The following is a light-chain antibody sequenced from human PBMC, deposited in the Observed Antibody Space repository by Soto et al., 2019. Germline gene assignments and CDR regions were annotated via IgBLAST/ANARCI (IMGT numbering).Light chain of an antibody. CDR1: QSISVW. Sequence: DIRMTQSPSTLSASVIDRVTITCRASQSISVWLAWYQHKPGKAPKLLIYDASSLESGVPSRFSGSGSGTEFTLTISSLQPDDFATYYCQQYNSYPWTFGQGTKVEIK. J-gene: IGKJ1*01. CDR2: DAS. CDR3: QQYNSYPWT. V-gene: IGKV1-5*01.